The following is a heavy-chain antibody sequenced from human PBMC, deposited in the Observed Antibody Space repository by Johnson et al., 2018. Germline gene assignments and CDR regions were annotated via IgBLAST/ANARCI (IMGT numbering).Heavy chain of an antibody. J-gene: IGHJ1*01. CDR2: IRSKSYGGTT. D-gene: IGHD3-22*01. CDR3: SRPYDSSGYYPRYFQH. Sequence: QLVESGGGLVQPGRSLRLSCTASGFTFGDYAMSWFRQAPGKGLEWVGFIRSKSYGGTTEYAASVKGRFTISRDDSKSIAYLQMNSLTTEDTAVYYCSRPYDSSGYYPRYFQHWGQGTLVTVSS. CDR1: GFTFGDYA. V-gene: IGHV3-49*03.